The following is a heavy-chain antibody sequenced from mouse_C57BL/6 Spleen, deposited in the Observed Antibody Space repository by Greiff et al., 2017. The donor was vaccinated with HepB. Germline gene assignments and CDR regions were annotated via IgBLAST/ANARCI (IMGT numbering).Heavy chain of an antibody. CDR2: SRNKANDYTT. CDR1: GFTFSDFY. Sequence: EVKVVESGGGLVQSGRSLRLSCATSGFTFSDFYMEWVRQAPGKGLEWIAASRNKANDYTTEYSASVKSRFIVSRDTSQSVLYLQMNALRAEDTASYYCARDDGYYWYFDVWGTGTTVTVSS. CDR3: ARDDGYYWYFDV. D-gene: IGHD2-2*01. J-gene: IGHJ1*03. V-gene: IGHV7-1*01.